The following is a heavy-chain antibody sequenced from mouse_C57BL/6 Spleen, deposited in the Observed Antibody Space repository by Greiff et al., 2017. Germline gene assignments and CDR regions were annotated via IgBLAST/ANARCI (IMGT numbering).Heavy chain of an antibody. J-gene: IGHJ4*01. CDR2: IWSGGST. CDR1: GFSLTSYG. D-gene: IGHD1-1*01. CDR3: ASPLTTVVAGDAMDY. V-gene: IGHV2-2*01. Sequence: QVQLQQSGPGLVQPSQSLSITCTVSGFSLTSYGVHWVRQSPGKGLEWLGVIWSGGSTDYNAAFISRLSISKDNSKSQVFFKMNSLQADDTAIYYWASPLTTVVAGDAMDYWGQGTSVTVSS.